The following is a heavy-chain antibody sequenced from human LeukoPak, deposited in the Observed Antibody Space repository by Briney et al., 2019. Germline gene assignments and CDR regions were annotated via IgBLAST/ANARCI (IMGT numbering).Heavy chain of an antibody. CDR3: ARVVGNYYDTFYFDC. CDR2: IYYSGST. J-gene: IGHJ4*02. D-gene: IGHD1-26*01. CDR1: GGSISSNY. Sequence: PSETLSLTCTVSGGSISSNYWSWLRLPPGKGLEWVGDIYYSGSTNYNPSLKSRVTISVDTSKNQFSLKQSSVSAADTAVYYCARVVGNYYDTFYFDCWGQGTLVTVSS. V-gene: IGHV4-59*01.